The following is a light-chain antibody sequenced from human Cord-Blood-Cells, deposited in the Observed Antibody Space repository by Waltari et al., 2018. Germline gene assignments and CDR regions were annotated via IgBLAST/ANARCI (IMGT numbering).Light chain of an antibody. CDR3: SSYTSSSTWA. CDR1: SCVVGGYNF. Sequence: LPPSALSSGSPEATTTTSSTGTSCVVGGYNFASWYQQHPGKPPKLMIYDVSNRPSGVSNRFSGYKSGNTASLTISGLQAEDEADYYCSSYTSSSTWAFGGGTKLTVL. CDR2: DVS. V-gene: IGLV2-14*03. J-gene: IGLJ2*01.